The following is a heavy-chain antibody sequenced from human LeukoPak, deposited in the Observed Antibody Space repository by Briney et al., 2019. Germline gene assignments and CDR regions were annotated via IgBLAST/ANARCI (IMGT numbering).Heavy chain of an antibody. J-gene: IGHJ4*02. CDR3: ARGARNYYDFWSGYSSYFDY. CDR2: IYTSGST. V-gene: IGHV4-4*07. Sequence: SETLSLTCTVSGGSISSYYWSWIRQPAGKGLEWIGRIYTSGSTNYNPSLKSRVTMSVDTSKNQFSLKLSSVTAADTAVYYCARGARNYYDFWSGYSSYFDYWGQGTLVTVSS. D-gene: IGHD3-3*01. CDR1: GGSISSYY.